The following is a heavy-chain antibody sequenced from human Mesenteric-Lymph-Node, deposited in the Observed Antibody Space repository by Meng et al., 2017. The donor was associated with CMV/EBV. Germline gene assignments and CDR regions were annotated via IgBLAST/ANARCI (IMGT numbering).Heavy chain of an antibody. J-gene: IGHJ5*01. CDR3: ARLIVGATDWFDS. Sequence: ASLTVSCKASGYTFSNFHIYWPRRASGQGLEWMGWMHPGSGYIGYAQKFQGRVSITTDTSISTAFLEVNSLTSDDTAMYYCARLIVGATDWFDSWGQGTPVTVSS. CDR1: GYTFSNFH. V-gene: IGHV1-8*03. CDR2: MHPGSGYI. D-gene: IGHD1-26*01.